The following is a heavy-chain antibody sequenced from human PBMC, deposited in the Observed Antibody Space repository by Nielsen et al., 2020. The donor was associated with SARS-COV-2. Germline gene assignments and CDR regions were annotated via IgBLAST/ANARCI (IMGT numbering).Heavy chain of an antibody. CDR1: GFNFSSYD. CDR3: ARAAGTAIDY. J-gene: IGHJ4*02. CDR2: IDTSGDT. Sequence: GRSLRLSCAASGFNFSSYDILWVRQATGKGLEWVSTIDTSGDTFYPDSVKGRFTVSRENAKNSLFLQMNSLRVGDTAVYYCARAAGTAIDYWGQGALVTVSS. V-gene: IGHV3-13*04. D-gene: IGHD5-18*01.